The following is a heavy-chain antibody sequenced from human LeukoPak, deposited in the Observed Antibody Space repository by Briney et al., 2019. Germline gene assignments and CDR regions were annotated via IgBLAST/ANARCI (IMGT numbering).Heavy chain of an antibody. CDR1: GFTCSPCG. CDR2: ISSSGDST. J-gene: IGHJ4*02. CDR3: AKTPGGYLDY. V-gene: IGHV3-23*01. Sequence: GGSLRLSCAASGFTCSPCGMTWVRQAPGKGLEWVAAISSSGDSTAHADSVEGRFTISRDNSKNTVFLQMNSLRAEDTAVYYRAKTPGGYLDYWGQGTLVTVS.